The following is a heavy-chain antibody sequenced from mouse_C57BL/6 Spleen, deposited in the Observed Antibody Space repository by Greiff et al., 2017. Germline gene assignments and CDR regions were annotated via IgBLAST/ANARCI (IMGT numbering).Heavy chain of an antibody. V-gene: IGHV1-54*01. J-gene: IGHJ4*01. D-gene: IGHD2-4*01. CDR3: ARGLRGYYYAMDY. CDR2: INPGSGGT. Sequence: QVQLQQSGAELVRPGTSVKVSCKASGYAFTNYLIEWVKQRPGQGLEWIGVINPGSGGTNYNEKFKGKATLTADKSSSTAYMQLSSLISEDSAVYFCARGLRGYYYAMDYWGQGTSVTVSS. CDR1: GYAFTNYL.